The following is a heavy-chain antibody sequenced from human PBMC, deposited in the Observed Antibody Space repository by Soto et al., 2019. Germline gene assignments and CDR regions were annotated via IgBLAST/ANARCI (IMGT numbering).Heavy chain of an antibody. Sequence: SVKVSCKASGGAFSSYAISWVRQAPGQGLEWMGRIIPMFGTTDFAQKFQGRVTITADDSTSTAYMDLSGLRSEDTAVYYCARGTGTAMAYYYGLDVWGQGATVTVSS. V-gene: IGHV1-69*13. J-gene: IGHJ6*02. D-gene: IGHD5-18*01. CDR2: IIPMFGTT. CDR3: ARGTGTAMAYYYGLDV. CDR1: GGAFSSYA.